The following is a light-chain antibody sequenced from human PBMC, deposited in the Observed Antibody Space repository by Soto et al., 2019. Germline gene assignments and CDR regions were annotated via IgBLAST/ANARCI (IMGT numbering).Light chain of an antibody. CDR2: EVS. CDR1: SSDVGGYNY. CDR3: SSYTSSGTDV. Sequence: QSVLTQPASVSGSPGQSITISCTGTSSDVGGYNYVSWYQHHPGKAPKLMIYEVSNRPSGVSNRLSGSRSGNTASLTISGLQAEDEADYYCSSYTSSGTDVFGGGTKLTVL. J-gene: IGLJ2*01. V-gene: IGLV2-14*01.